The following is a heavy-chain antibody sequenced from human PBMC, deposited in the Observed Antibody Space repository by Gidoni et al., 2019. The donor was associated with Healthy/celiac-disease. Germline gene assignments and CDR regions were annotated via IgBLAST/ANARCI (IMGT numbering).Heavy chain of an antibody. Sequence: QVQLQESGPGLVKPSQTLSLTCTVSGGSISSGGYYWSWIRQHPGKGLEWIGYIYYSGSTYYNPSLKSRVTISVDTSKNQFSLKLSSVTAADTAVYYCARRNGYCSSTSCYADYYYYYGMDVWGQGTTVTVSS. J-gene: IGHJ6*02. CDR1: GGSISSGGYY. V-gene: IGHV4-31*03. CDR2: IYYSGST. CDR3: ARRNGYCSSTSCYADYYYYYGMDV. D-gene: IGHD2-2*03.